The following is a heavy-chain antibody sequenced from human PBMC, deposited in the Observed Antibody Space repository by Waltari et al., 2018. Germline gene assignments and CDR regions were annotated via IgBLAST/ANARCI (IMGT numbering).Heavy chain of an antibody. CDR2: ISGSGGST. Sequence: EVQLLESGGGLVQPGGSLRLPCAASGFPFSSYTMSWVRQAPGKGLGWVSAISGSGGSTYYADSVKGRFTISRDNSKNTLYLQMNSLRAEDTAVYYCAKVVSSSWYLDYWGQGTLVTVSS. V-gene: IGHV3-23*01. CDR3: AKVVSSSWYLDY. J-gene: IGHJ4*02. CDR1: GFPFSSYT. D-gene: IGHD6-13*01.